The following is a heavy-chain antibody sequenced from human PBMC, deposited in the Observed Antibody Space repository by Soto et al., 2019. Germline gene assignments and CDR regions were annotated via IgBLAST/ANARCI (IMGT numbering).Heavy chain of an antibody. CDR1: GYTFTTYG. J-gene: IGHJ5*02. V-gene: IGHV1-18*01. CDR3: ARSSKYYDILTRFHP. D-gene: IGHD3-9*01. CDR2: ISSYIGYT. Sequence: GASVKVSCKASGYTFTTYGISWVRQAPGQGLEWMGWISSYIGYTNYAQKLQDRVTITTDTSTGTAYMELRSLRSDDTAIYYCARSSKYYDILTRFHPWGQGTLVTVSS.